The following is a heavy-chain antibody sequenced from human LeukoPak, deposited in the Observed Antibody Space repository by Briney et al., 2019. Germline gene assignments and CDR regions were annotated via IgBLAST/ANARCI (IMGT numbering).Heavy chain of an antibody. V-gene: IGHV3-30*03. Sequence: PGGSLRLSCAASGFTFSSYSMNWVRQAPGKGLEWVAVISYDGSNKYYADSVKGRFTISRDNSKNTLYLQMNSLRAEDTAVYYCASQKAGYSSGCIDYWGQGTLVTVSS. CDR1: GFTFSSYS. CDR3: ASQKAGYSSGCIDY. J-gene: IGHJ4*02. CDR2: ISYDGSNK. D-gene: IGHD6-19*01.